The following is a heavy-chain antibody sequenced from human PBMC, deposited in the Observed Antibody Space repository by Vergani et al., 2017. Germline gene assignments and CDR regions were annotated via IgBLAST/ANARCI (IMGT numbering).Heavy chain of an antibody. D-gene: IGHD2-15*01. Sequence: QLQLQESGPGLVKPSETLSLTCTVSGGSISSGGYYWSWIRQHPGKGLEWIGYIYYSGSTYYNPSLKSRVTISVDTSKNQFSLKLSSVTAADTAVYYCARDRLCGGGSCHSKRPYYYYGMDVWGQGTTVTVSS. J-gene: IGHJ6*02. V-gene: IGHV4-31*03. CDR2: IYYSGST. CDR3: ARDRLCGGGSCHSKRPYYYYGMDV. CDR1: GGSISSGGYY.